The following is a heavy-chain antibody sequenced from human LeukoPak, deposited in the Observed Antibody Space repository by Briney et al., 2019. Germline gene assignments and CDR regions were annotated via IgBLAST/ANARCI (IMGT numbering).Heavy chain of an antibody. D-gene: IGHD1-26*01. J-gene: IGHJ4*02. CDR3: AKTIVGATSYFDY. V-gene: IGHV3-23*01. CDR1: GFTFSSYA. CDR2: ISGSGGST. Sequence: GESLRLSCAASGFTFSSYAMSWVRQAPGKGLEWVSAISGSGGSTYYADSVKGRFTISRDNSKNTLYLQMNSLRAEDTAVYYCAKTIVGATSYFDYWGQGTLVTVSS.